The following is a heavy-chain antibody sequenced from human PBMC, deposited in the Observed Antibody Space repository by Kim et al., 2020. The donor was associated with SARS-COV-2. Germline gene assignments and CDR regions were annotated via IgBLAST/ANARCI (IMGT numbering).Heavy chain of an antibody. D-gene: IGHD3-3*01. CDR2: IWYDGSNK. Sequence: GGSLRLSCAASGFTFSSYGMHWVRQAPGKGLEWVAGIWYDGSNKYYADSVKGRFTISRDNSKNTLYLQMNSLRAEDTAVYYCAREGYDFWSGYYYYYMDVWGKGTTVTVSS. J-gene: IGHJ6*03. V-gene: IGHV3-33*01. CDR1: GFTFSSYG. CDR3: AREGYDFWSGYYYYYMDV.